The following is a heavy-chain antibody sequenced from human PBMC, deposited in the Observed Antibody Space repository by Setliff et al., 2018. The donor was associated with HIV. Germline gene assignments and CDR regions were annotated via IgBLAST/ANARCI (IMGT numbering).Heavy chain of an antibody. Sequence: ASVKVSCKASGYTFTKFDINWVRQAPGQGLEWMGWINPNSGGTNYAQKFQGRVTLTRDTSISTANMELSGLRSDDTAVYYCARDPALTYSGYVYWYFDLWGRGTLVTVSS. CDR3: ARDPALTYSGYVYWYFDL. J-gene: IGHJ2*01. V-gene: IGHV1-2*02. D-gene: IGHD5-12*01. CDR1: GYTFTKFD. CDR2: INPNSGGT.